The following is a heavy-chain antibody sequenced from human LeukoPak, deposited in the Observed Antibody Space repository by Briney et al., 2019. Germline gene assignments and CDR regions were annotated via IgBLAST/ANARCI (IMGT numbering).Heavy chain of an antibody. J-gene: IGHJ6*03. V-gene: IGHV4-34*01. CDR3: ARSFLYYYYYMDV. CDR1: GGSFSGYY. Sequence: SETLSLTCAVYGGSFSGYYWSWIRQPPGRGLEWIGEINHSGSTNYNPSLKSRVTISVDTSKNQFSLKLSSVTAADTAVYYCARSFLYYYYYMDVWGKGTTVTVSS. CDR2: INHSGST. D-gene: IGHD2/OR15-2a*01.